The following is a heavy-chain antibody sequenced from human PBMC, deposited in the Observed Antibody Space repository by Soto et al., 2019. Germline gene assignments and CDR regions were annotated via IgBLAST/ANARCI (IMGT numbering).Heavy chain of an antibody. CDR2: ISYSGST. D-gene: IGHD6-13*01. CDR3: AREGVSSSWYYYYGMDV. Sequence: QVQLQESGPGLVKPSETLSHTCTVSGGSISSYYWSWIRQPPGKGLEWIGYISYSGSTNYSPSLKSRVTISVDTSKNQFSLKLTSVTAADTAVYYCAREGVSSSWYYYYGMDVWGQGTTVTVSS. V-gene: IGHV4-59*01. J-gene: IGHJ6*02. CDR1: GGSISSYY.